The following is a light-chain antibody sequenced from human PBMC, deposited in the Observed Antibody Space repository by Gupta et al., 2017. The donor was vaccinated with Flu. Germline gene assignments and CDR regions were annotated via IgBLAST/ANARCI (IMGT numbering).Light chain of an antibody. CDR1: QSVASY. Sequence: EIVLTQSPGTLSLSPGERATLSCRASQSVASYLVWYQQKPGQAPRLLIYGASSRATGITDRFSGSGAGTDFSLTISRREQEDFAVYYWQQYGTSHTFGQGTKLEIK. J-gene: IGKJ2*01. V-gene: IGKV3-20*01. CDR3: QQYGTSHT. CDR2: GAS.